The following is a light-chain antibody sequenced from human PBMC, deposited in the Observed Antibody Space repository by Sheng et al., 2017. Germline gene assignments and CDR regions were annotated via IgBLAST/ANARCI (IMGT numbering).Light chain of an antibody. CDR3: SAWDDSLNNVL. CDR2: RNN. J-gene: IGLJ2*01. CDR1: YSNIGTNY. Sequence: QSVLTQPPSASETPGQRVTISCSGSYSNIGTNYVYWYQQLPGTAPKLVIYRNNLRPSGVPGRFSGSKSGTSASLAISGLRSEDEAEYYCSAWDDSLNNVLFGGGTKVTVL. V-gene: IGLV1-47*01.